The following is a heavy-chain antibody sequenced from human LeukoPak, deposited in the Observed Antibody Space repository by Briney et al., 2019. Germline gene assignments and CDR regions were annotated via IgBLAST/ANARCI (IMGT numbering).Heavy chain of an antibody. CDR3: ARDIGPPAAARAHFYYYGMDV. J-gene: IGHJ6*02. D-gene: IGHD2-2*01. CDR2: ISWNSGSI. CDR1: GFTFDDYA. Sequence: GGSLRLSCAASGFTFDDYAMHWVRQAPGKGLEWVSGISWNSGSIGYADSVKGRFTISRDNAKNSLYLQMNSLRAEDTAVYYCARDIGPPAAARAHFYYYGMDVWGQGTTVTVSS. V-gene: IGHV3-9*01.